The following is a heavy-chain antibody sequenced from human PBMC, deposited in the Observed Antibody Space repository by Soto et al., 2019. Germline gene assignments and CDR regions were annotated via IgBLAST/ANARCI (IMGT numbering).Heavy chain of an antibody. CDR3: ARRLAEQLVRLSYGMDV. CDR2: ISSSGSTI. V-gene: IGHV3-11*01. CDR1: GFTFSDYY. Sequence: GGSLRLSCAASGFTFSDYYMSWIRQAPGKGLEWVSYISSSGSTIYYADSVKGRFTISRDNAKNSLYLQMNSLRAEDTAVYYCARRLAEQLVRLSYGMDVWGQGTTVTVSS. D-gene: IGHD6-6*01. J-gene: IGHJ6*02.